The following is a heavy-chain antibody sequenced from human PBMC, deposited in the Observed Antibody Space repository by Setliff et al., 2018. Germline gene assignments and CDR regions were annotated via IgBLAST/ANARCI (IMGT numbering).Heavy chain of an antibody. V-gene: IGHV3-74*01. CDR2: INNDGSST. D-gene: IGHD3-16*01. J-gene: IGHJ4*02. CDR1: GFTFSSYW. CDR3: TRGGEMATHLGY. Sequence: GSLRLSCAASGFTFSSYWMHWVRQDPGKGLVWVSRINNDGSSTTYADSVRGRFTISRDNAKNTLYLQMNSLRADDTAVYYCTRGGEMATHLGYWGQGTLVTVSS.